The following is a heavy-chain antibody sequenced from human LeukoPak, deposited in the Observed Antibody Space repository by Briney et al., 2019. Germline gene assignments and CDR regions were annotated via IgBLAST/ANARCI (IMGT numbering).Heavy chain of an antibody. J-gene: IGHJ4*02. CDR1: GFTFSSYS. D-gene: IGHD2-15*01. CDR2: ITDSSGYI. CDR3: ARVGYCSGGSCYDLDY. V-gene: IGHV3-21*01. Sequence: PGGSLRLSCAASGFTFSSYSMNWVRQTPGKGLEWVSSITDSSGYIYYADSVKGRFTISRDNAKNSLYLQMSSLRAEDTAMYYCARVGYCSGGSCYDLDYWGQGTLVTVSS.